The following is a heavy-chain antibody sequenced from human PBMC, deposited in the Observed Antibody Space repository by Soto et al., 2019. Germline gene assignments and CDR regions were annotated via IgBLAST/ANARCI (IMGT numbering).Heavy chain of an antibody. CDR2: ISYDGSNK. CDR1: GFTFSSYA. V-gene: IGHV3-30-3*01. D-gene: IGHD2-2*02. CDR3: ARDQVGYQLLYSDYYYYYGMDV. J-gene: IGHJ6*02. Sequence: QVQLVESGGGVVQPGRSLRLSCAASGFTFSSYAMHWVRQAPGKGLEWVAVISYDGSNKYYADSVKGRFTISRDNSKNTLYLQMNSLRAEDTAVYYCARDQVGYQLLYSDYYYYYGMDVWGQGTTVTVSS.